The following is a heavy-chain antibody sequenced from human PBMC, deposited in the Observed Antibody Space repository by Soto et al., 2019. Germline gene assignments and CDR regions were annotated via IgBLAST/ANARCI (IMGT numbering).Heavy chain of an antibody. CDR2: ISSSGSTI. D-gene: IGHD2-15*01. J-gene: IGHJ4*02. V-gene: IGHV3-48*03. CDR1: GFTFSSYE. CDR3: ARGYCSGGSCLQPSLFGY. Sequence: EVQLVESGGGLVQPGGSLRLSCAASGFTFSSYEMNWVRQAPGKGLEWVSYISSSGSTIYYADSVKGRFTISRDNAKNSLYLQMNSLRAEDTAVYYCARGYCSGGSCLQPSLFGYWGQGTLVTVSS.